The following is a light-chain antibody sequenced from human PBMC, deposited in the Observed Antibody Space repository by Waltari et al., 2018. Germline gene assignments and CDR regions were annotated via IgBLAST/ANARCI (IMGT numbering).Light chain of an antibody. CDR1: SSGLGDYKY. J-gene: IGLJ2*01. Sequence: QSALTQPASVSGSPGQSITLSCTGSSSGLGDYKYVSWYQQQPGKAPKLMIYDVSNRPSGVSDRFSGSKSGNTASLTISGLLVEDEADYYCASYTSITVIFGGGTKLTVL. CDR3: ASYTSITVI. CDR2: DVS. V-gene: IGLV2-14*03.